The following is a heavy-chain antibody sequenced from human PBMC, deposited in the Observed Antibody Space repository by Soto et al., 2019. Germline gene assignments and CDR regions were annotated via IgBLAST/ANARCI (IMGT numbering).Heavy chain of an antibody. CDR1: GGSISSSSYY. Sequence: SETLSLTCTVSGGSISSSSYYWGWIRQPPGKGLEWIGSIYYSGSTYYNPSLKSRVTISVDTSKNQFSLKLSSVTAADTAVYYCASGLRYFDWLLRVRFDPWGQGTLVTSPQ. J-gene: IGHJ5*02. CDR2: IYYSGST. CDR3: ASGLRYFDWLLRVRFDP. D-gene: IGHD3-9*01. V-gene: IGHV4-39*01.